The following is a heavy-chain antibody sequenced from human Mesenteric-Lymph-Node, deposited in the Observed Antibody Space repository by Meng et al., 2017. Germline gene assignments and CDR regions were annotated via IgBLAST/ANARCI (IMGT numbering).Heavy chain of an antibody. J-gene: IGHJ4*02. V-gene: IGHV3-9*01. Sequence: SLKISCAASGFTFDDYGMHWVRQAPGKGLEWVSGISWNGGGIGYADSVKGRFTISRDNAKDSLYLQMNSLRAEGTAMYYCARVRGVGCSGGSCYAEWNFDYWGQGTLVTVSS. CDR1: GFTFDDYG. D-gene: IGHD2-15*01. CDR3: ARVRGVGCSGGSCYAEWNFDY. CDR2: ISWNGGGI.